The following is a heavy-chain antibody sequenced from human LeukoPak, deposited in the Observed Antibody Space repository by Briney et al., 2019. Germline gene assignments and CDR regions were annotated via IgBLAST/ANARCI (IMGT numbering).Heavy chain of an antibody. Sequence: SRSLRLSCAASGFTFSDYAMHWVRQAPGKGLEWVSTITWDSDNLAYADSVQGRFTISRDNAKNSLYLQMNSLRTDDTAFYYCTKGLRGYYNYDFDSWGQGTQVTVSS. J-gene: IGHJ4*02. CDR3: TKGLRGYYNYDFDS. CDR2: ITWDSDNL. V-gene: IGHV3-9*01. D-gene: IGHD3-9*01. CDR1: GFTFSDYA.